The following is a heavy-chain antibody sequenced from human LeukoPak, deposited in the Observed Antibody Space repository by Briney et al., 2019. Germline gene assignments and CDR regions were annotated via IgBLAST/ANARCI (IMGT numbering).Heavy chain of an antibody. CDR2: FDPEDGET. CDR1: GYTLTELS. Sequence: ASVKVSCKVSGYTLTELSMHWVRQAPGKGLEWMGGFDPEDGETIYAQEFQGRVTMTEDTSTDTAYMELSSLRSEDTAVYYCATAVDPMVRGVIITGVGFDYWGQGTLVTVSS. V-gene: IGHV1-24*01. J-gene: IGHJ4*02. D-gene: IGHD3-10*01. CDR3: ATAVDPMVRGVIITGVGFDY.